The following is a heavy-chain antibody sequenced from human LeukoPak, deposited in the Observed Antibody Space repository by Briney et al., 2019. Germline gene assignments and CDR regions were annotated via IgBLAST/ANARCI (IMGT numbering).Heavy chain of an antibody. D-gene: IGHD3-10*01. CDR3: ARPSGNVWFGELSPFDP. CDR2: IYYSGST. V-gene: IGHV4-39*01. CDR1: GGPISSSSYY. Sequence: SETLSLTCTVSGGPISSSSYYWGWIRQPPGKGLEWIGSIYYSGSTYYNPSLKSRVTISVDTSKNQFSLKLSSVTAADTAVYYCARPSGNVWFGELSPFDPWGQGTLVTVSS. J-gene: IGHJ5*02.